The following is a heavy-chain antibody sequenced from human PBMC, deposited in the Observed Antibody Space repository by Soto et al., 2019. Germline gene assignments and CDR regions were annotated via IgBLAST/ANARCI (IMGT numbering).Heavy chain of an antibody. CDR3: VKDEGMGGSYYDYYYGMDV. V-gene: IGHV3-64D*08. J-gene: IGHJ6*02. CDR2: ISSNGGST. CDR1: GFTFSSYA. Sequence: GGSLRLSCSASGFTFSSYAMHWVRQAPGKGLEYVSAISSNGGSTYYADSVKGRFTISRDNSKNTLYLQMSSLRAEDTAVYYCVKDEGMGGSYYDYYYGMDVWGQGTTVTVSS. D-gene: IGHD1-26*01.